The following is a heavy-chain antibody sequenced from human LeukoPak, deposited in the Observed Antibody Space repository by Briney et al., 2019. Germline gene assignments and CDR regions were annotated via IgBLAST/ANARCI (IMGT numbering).Heavy chain of an antibody. D-gene: IGHD3-22*01. CDR2: IGSDYKT. CDR1: GFTIGGFA. CDR3: AKGDSSGLFQH. J-gene: IGHJ1*01. V-gene: IGHV3-23*01. Sequence: GGSLRLSCAASGFTIGGFAMTWVRQAPGKGLEWVSSIGSDYKTHYSESVKGRFAISRDNSQSTVFLQMNSLRAEDTALYYCAKGDSSGLFQHWGQGTLVTVS.